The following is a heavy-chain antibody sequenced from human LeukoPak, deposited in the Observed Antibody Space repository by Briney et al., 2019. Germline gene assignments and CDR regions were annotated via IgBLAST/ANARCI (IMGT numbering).Heavy chain of an antibody. CDR2: IRYDGSNK. J-gene: IGHJ3*02. D-gene: IGHD3-10*01. V-gene: IGHV3-30*02. CDR1: GFTFSSYG. Sequence: GGSLRLSCAASGFTFSSYGMHWVRQAPGKGLEWVAFIRYDGSNKYYADSVKGRFTISRDNSKNTLYLQMNSLRAEDTAVYYCAKVYGSGRIIPLRAFDIWGQGTMVTVSS. CDR3: AKVYGSGRIIPLRAFDI.